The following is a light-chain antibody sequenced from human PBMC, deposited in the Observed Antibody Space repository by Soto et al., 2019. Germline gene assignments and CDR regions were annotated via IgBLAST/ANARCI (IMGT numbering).Light chain of an antibody. V-gene: IGKV3-20*01. CDR1: QSVGSRY. CDR2: GAS. Sequence: ELVLTQFPVRLCLFSVASPHASRRASQSVGSRYVGWYQHKPGQVPRLVIYGASSRATGIADRFSGSGSGTDFTLTISRLEPEDFAVYYCKHFGNSRTFGKGNTVAI. CDR3: KHFGNSRT. J-gene: IGKJ1*01.